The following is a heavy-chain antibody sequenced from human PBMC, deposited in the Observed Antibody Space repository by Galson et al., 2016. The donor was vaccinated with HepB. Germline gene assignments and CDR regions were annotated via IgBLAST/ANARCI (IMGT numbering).Heavy chain of an antibody. CDR2: ISTYNGFT. CDR3: AKGGYSNGYPFGFDS. V-gene: IGHV1-18*01. J-gene: IGHJ4*02. D-gene: IGHD5-18*01. Sequence: SVKVSCKASGGTFSSYVISWVRQAPGQGPEWMGWISTYNGFTNYAQKFQGRVTMTTDTSTNTVYMELTSLRSDDTAVYYCAKGGYSNGYPFGFDSWGQGTQVAVSS. CDR1: GGTFSSYV.